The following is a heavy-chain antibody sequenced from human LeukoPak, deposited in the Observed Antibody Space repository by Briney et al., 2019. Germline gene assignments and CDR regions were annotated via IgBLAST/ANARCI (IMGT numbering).Heavy chain of an antibody. CDR2: INPNSGGT. CDR1: GYTFTGYY. CDR3: ARDHIVATTDYYYYCMDV. D-gene: IGHD5-12*01. Sequence: ASVKASCKVSGYTFTGYYMHWVRQAPGQGLEWMGWINPNSGGTNYAQKFQGRVTMTRDTSISTAYMELSRLRSDDTAVYYCARDHIVATTDYYYYCMDVWGKGTTVTVSS. V-gene: IGHV1-2*02. J-gene: IGHJ6*03.